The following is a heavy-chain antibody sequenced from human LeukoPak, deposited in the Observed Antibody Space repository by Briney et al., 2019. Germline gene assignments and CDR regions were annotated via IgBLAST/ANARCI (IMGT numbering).Heavy chain of an antibody. CDR2: IYYSGST. CDR3: ARDRTYGEWELHPGWFDP. V-gene: IGHV4-61*08. J-gene: IGHJ5*02. Sequence: SQTLSLTCTVSGGSISNGVYYWSWIRQHPGKGLEWIGYIYYSGSTNYNPSLKSRVTISVDTSKSQFSLKLSSVTAADTAVYYCARDRTYGEWELHPGWFDPWGQGTLVTVSS. D-gene: IGHD1-26*01. CDR1: GGSISNGVYY.